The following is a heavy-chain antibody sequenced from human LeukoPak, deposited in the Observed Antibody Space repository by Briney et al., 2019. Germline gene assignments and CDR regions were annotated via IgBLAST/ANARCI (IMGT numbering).Heavy chain of an antibody. J-gene: IGHJ4*02. Sequence: RGESLKISCKGSGYSFTSYWIGWVRQMPGKGLEWMGIIYPGDSDTRYSPSFQGQVTISADKSISTAYLQWSSLKASDTAMYYCARHMGHDYGDYRSPSFDYWGQGTMVTVSS. CDR3: ARHMGHDYGDYRSPSFDY. CDR2: IYPGDSDT. V-gene: IGHV5-51*01. D-gene: IGHD4-17*01. CDR1: GYSFTSYW.